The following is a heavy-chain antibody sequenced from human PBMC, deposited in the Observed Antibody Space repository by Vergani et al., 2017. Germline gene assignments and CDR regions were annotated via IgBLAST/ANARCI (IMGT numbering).Heavy chain of an antibody. CDR3: AKSIRGVLFDY. D-gene: IGHD2-8*01. V-gene: IGHV3-9*01. CDR1: GFTFDDYA. CDR2: ISWNSGSI. J-gene: IGHJ4*02. Sequence: VQLVESGGGVVQPGRSLRLSCAASGFTFDDYAMHWVRQAPGKGLEWVSGISWNSGSIGYADSVKGRFTISRDNAKNSLYLQMNSLRAEDTALYYCAKSIRGVLFDYWGQGTLVTVSS.